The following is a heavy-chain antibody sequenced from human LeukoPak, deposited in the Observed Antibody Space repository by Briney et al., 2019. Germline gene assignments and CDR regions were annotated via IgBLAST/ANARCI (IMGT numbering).Heavy chain of an antibody. CDR2: ISAYNGNT. V-gene: IGHV1-18*01. D-gene: IGHD6-19*01. CDR1: GYTFTSYG. J-gene: IGHJ4*02. Sequence: ASVKVSCKASGYTFTSYGISWVRQAPGQGLEWMGWISAYNGNTNYAQKLQGRVTMTTDTSTSTAYMELRSLRSDDTAVYYCARDIMRTPYYWISSGWPAVQTDQFDYWGQGTLVTVSS. CDR3: ARDIMRTPYYWISSGWPAVQTDQFDY.